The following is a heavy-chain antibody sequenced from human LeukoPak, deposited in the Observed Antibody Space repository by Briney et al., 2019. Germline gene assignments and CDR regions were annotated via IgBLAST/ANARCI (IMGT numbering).Heavy chain of an antibody. V-gene: IGHV3-7*01. CDR3: AKGLWFGELLENEYFDY. Sequence: GGSLRLSCAASGFTFSNFWMSWVRQAPGKGLEWLANIKQDGSEKYYVDSVKGRFTISRDNAKNSLYLQMNSLRAEDTAMYYCAKGLWFGELLENEYFDYWGQGTLVTVSS. D-gene: IGHD3-10*01. CDR2: IKQDGSEK. J-gene: IGHJ4*02. CDR1: GFTFSNFW.